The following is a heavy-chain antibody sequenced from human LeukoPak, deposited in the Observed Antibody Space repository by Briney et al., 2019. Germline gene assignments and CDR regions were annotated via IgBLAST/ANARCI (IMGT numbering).Heavy chain of an antibody. CDR2: INPSGTST. Sequence: GASVKVSCKASGYTFTGYYMHWVRQAPGQGLEWMGTINPSGTSTNYAQKFQGRVTMTRDTSTSTVYIELSGLRSEDTAVYYCAAHLQNWGPFDYWGQGTLLTVSS. J-gene: IGHJ4*02. CDR1: GYTFTGYY. V-gene: IGHV1-46*03. CDR3: AAHLQNWGPFDY. D-gene: IGHD7-27*01.